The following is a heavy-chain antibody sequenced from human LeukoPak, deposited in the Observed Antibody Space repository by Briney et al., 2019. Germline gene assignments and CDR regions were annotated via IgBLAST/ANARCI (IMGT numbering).Heavy chain of an antibody. CDR2: IYSGGST. V-gene: IGHV3-53*01. D-gene: IGHD2-15*01. Sequence: GGSLRLSCAASGFTVSSNYMSWVRQAPGKGLEWVSVIYSGGSTYYADSVKGRFTISRHNSKNTLYLQMNSLRAEDTAVYYCAKEDCSGGSCYLDASDIWGQGTMVTVSS. CDR1: GFTVSSNY. J-gene: IGHJ3*02. CDR3: AKEDCSGGSCYLDASDI.